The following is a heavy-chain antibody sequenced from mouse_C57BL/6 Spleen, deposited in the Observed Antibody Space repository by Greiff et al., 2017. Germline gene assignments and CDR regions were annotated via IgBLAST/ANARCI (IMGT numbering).Heavy chain of an antibody. CDR1: GFNIKDDY. V-gene: IGHV14-4*01. D-gene: IGHD1-1*01. J-gene: IGHJ4*01. CDR3: TTSITTVVAGDYAMDY. CDR2: IDPENGDT. Sequence: DVKLVESGAELVRPGASVKLSCTASGFNIKDDYMHWVKQRPEQGLEWIGWIDPENGDTEYASKFQGKATITADTSSNTAYLQLSSLTSEDTAVYYCTTSITTVVAGDYAMDYWGQGTSVTVSS.